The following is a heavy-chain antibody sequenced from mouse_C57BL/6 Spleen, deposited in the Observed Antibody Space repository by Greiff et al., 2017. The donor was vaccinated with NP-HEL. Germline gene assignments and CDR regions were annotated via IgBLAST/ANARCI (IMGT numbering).Heavy chain of an antibody. J-gene: IGHJ2*01. CDR1: GYTFTSYW. CDR2: IDPSDSYT. D-gene: IGHD1-1*01. Sequence: QVQLQQPGAELVKPGASVKLSCKASGYTFTSYWMQWVKQRPGQGLEWIGEIDPSDSYTNYNQKFKGKATLTVDTSSSTAYMQLSSLTSEDSAVYYCATRDYYGSSYFDYWGQGTTLTVSS. CDR3: ATRDYYGSSYFDY. V-gene: IGHV1-50*01.